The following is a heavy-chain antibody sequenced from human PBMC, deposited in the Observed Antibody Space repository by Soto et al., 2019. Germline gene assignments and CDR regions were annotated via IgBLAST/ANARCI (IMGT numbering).Heavy chain of an antibody. V-gene: IGHV1-69*01. D-gene: IGHD4-4*01. CDR1: VGTFSSYA. J-gene: IGHJ6*02. CDR2: IIPIFGTA. CDR3: ARDGPLQYPRTTYYYYGMDV. Sequence: QVQLVQSGAEVKKPGSSVKVSCKASVGTFSSYAISWVRQAPGQGLEWMGGIIPIFGTANYAQKFQGRVTITADESTSTAYMELSSLRSEDTAVYYCARDGPLQYPRTTYYYYGMDVWGQGTTVTVSS.